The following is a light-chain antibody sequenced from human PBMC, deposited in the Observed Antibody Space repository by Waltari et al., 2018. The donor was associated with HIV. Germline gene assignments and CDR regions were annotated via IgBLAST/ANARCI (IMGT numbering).Light chain of an antibody. J-gene: IGKJ1*01. V-gene: IGKV3-15*01. Sequence: EIVMTQSPATLSVSPGERATLSCRASQSVGSNLAWYQQKPGQAPRLLMFGASTRATDIPARFSGSGSGTDFTLTISSLQSEDFAVYYCQQYNNWPPWTFGQGTKVEMK. CDR1: QSVGSN. CDR3: QQYNNWPPWT. CDR2: GAS.